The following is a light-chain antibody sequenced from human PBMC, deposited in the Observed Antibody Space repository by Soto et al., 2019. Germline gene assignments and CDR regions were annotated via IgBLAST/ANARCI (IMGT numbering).Light chain of an antibody. CDR3: CSYAGTYSYV. Sequence: QYSLTPPRSMSRASGQSGPISCTGNSNDVGGYDYVSWYQQHPGKAPKLIIYDVSKRPSGVPDRFSGSKSGNTASLTISGLQAEDEADYYCCSYAGTYSYVFGTGTKVTVL. J-gene: IGLJ1*01. CDR2: DVS. CDR1: SNDVGGYDY. V-gene: IGLV2-11*02.